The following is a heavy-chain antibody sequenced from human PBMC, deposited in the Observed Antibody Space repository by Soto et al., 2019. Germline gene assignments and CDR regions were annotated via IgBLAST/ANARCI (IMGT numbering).Heavy chain of an antibody. CDR3: ARGPYNSENYNGMDV. D-gene: IGHD3-10*01. CDR2: INSGGRIT. Sequence: EVQVLESGGGLVQPGGSLRLSCAASGFTFSKYGMTWVRQAPGKGLEWVSVINSGGRITYYADSVKGRFTISRDNSKNILYLHMTNLRAEDTAVYSCARGPYNSENYNGMDVWGQETTVTVSS. V-gene: IGHV3-23*03. J-gene: IGHJ6*02. CDR1: GFTFSKYG.